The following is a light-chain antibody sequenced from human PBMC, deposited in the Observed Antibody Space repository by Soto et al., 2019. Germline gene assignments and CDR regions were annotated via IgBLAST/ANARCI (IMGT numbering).Light chain of an antibody. CDR1: RSVSSSD. Sequence: EIALAQSPGTLSLSPGERATLSCRASRSVSSSDLAWYQQKPGQAPRLFIYAASSRATGIPDRFSGSGSGTDFTLTISRLEPEDFAVDYCQYYGSSPYTFGQGTKLEIK. J-gene: IGKJ2*01. V-gene: IGKV3-20*01. CDR2: AAS. CDR3: QYYGSSPYT.